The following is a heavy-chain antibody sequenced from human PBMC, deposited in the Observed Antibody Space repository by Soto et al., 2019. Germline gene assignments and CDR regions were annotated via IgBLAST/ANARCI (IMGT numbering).Heavy chain of an antibody. Sequence: ASVKVSCKASGYTFTSYAMNWVRQAPGQGLEWMGWINTNTGNPTYAQGFTGRFVFSLDTSVSTAYLQISSLKAEDTAVYYCASENIVATISDYDAFDIWGQGTMVTVSS. CDR3: ASENIVATISDYDAFDI. V-gene: IGHV7-4-1*02. CDR2: INTNTGNP. J-gene: IGHJ3*02. CDR1: GYTFTSYA. D-gene: IGHD5-12*01.